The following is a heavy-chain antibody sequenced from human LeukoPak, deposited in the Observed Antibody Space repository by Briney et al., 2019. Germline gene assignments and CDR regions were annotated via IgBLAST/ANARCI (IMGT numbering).Heavy chain of an antibody. J-gene: IGHJ4*02. CDR2: IYYSGST. Sequence: TSETLSLTCTVSGGSISSYYWSWIRQPPGKGLEWIGYIYYSGSTNYNSSLKSRVTISVDTSKNQFSLNLSSVTAADTAVYYCARAGSGWSFDYWGQGTLVTVSS. CDR1: GGSISSYY. D-gene: IGHD6-19*01. CDR3: ARAGSGWSFDY. V-gene: IGHV4-59*01.